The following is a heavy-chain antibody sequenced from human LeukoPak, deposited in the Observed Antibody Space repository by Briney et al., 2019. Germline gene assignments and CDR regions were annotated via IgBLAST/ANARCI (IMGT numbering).Heavy chain of an antibody. CDR1: GGSISSSSYY. CDR2: IYYSGST. V-gene: IGHV4-39*07. CDR3: ARDTQDIVATIGGYFDY. D-gene: IGHD5-12*01. J-gene: IGHJ4*02. Sequence: SETLSLTCTVSGGSISSSSYYWGWIRQPPGKGLEWIGSIYYSGSTYYNPSLKSRVTISVDTSKNQFSLKLSSVTAADTAVYYCARDTQDIVATIGGYFDYWGQGTLVTVSS.